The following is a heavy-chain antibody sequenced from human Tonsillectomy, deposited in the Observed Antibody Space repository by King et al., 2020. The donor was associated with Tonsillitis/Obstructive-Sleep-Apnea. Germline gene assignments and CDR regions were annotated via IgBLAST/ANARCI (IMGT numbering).Heavy chain of an antibody. J-gene: IGHJ4*02. CDR3: ARSYGSGSYFDY. Sequence: VQLQESGPGLVRPSETLSLTCTVSGGSISSYYWSWIRQPPGKGLEWIGYIHYSGSTKYNPSLKSRVTISVDTSKNQFSLKLSSVTAADTAVYYCARSYGSGSYFDYWGQGALVGVSS. CDR1: GGSISSYY. CDR2: IHYSGST. V-gene: IGHV4-59*01. D-gene: IGHD3-10*01.